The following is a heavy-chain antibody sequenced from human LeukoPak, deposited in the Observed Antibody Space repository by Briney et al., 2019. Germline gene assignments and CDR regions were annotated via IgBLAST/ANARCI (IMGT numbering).Heavy chain of an antibody. D-gene: IGHD5-18*01. Sequence: GSLRLSCAASGFTFSSYAMHWVRQAPGKGLEWVAVISYDGSNKYYADSVKGRFTISRDNSKNTLYLQMNSLRAEDTAVYYCARSHDSWIQLWFRIDYWGQGTLATVSS. CDR3: ARSHDSWIQLWFRIDY. V-gene: IGHV3-30*04. CDR1: GFTFSSYA. J-gene: IGHJ4*02. CDR2: ISYDGSNK.